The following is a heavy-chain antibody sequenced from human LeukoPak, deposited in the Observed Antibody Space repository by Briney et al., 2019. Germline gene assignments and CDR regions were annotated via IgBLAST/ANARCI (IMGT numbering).Heavy chain of an antibody. CDR2: IRGYNTNT. CDR1: GYTFTTYG. Sequence: GASVKVSCKASGYTFTTYGISWVRRAPGQGLGWMGWIRGYNTNTNYAQKFQGRVTMTIDTSTSTAYMELRSLRSDDTAVYYCARDLVIDGSGSYFDPWGQGTLVTVSS. CDR3: ARDLVIDGSGSYFDP. D-gene: IGHD3-10*01. V-gene: IGHV1-18*01. J-gene: IGHJ5*02.